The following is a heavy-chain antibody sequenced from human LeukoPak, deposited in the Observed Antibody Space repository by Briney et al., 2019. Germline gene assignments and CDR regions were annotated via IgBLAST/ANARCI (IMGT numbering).Heavy chain of an antibody. CDR2: IYPGDSDT. CDR1: GYSFTNTF. CDR3: ARPTAPAGTDCGY. J-gene: IGHJ4*02. V-gene: IGHV5-51*01. D-gene: IGHD6-13*01. Sequence: GESLKISCKASGYSFTNTFIGWVRQMPGKGLEWMGIIYPGDSDTRYRPSFQGQVTISVDTSISTAYLQWSSLKASDTAMYYCARPTAPAGTDCGYWGQGTLVTVSS.